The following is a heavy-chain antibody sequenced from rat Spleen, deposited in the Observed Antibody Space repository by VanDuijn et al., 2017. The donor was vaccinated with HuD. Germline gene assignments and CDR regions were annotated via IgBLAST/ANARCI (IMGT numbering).Heavy chain of an antibody. CDR2: ISSDGSTP. CDR3: ARPGGAAISGWFAY. V-gene: IGHV5-29*01. CDR1: GFAFSDYY. D-gene: IGHD1-2*01. J-gene: IGHJ3*01. Sequence: EVQLVESDGGLVQPGRSLKLSCAASGFAFSDYYMAWVRQAPTKGLEWVATISSDGSTPYYRDSVKGRFTVSRDNAKSTLYLQMDSLRSEDTATYYCARPGGAAISGWFAYWGQGTLVTVSS.